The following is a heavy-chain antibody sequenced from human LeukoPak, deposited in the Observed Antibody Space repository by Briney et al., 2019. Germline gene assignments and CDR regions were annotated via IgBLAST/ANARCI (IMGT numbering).Heavy chain of an antibody. CDR1: GFTFDDYA. Sequence: PGGSLRLSCAASGFTFDDYAMHWVRQAPGKGLEWVSAISGSGGSTYYADSVKGRFTISRDNSKNTLYLQMNSLRAEDTAVYYCAKDYGSGWYAEYFQHWGQGTLVTVSS. J-gene: IGHJ1*01. V-gene: IGHV3-23*01. CDR3: AKDYGSGWYAEYFQH. CDR2: ISGSGGST. D-gene: IGHD6-19*01.